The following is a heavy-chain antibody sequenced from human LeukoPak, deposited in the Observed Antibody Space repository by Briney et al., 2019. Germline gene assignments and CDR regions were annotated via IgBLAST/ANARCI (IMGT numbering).Heavy chain of an antibody. CDR1: GYTFTSYG. CDR3: ARDSPFSQPTEWELHGGWFDP. V-gene: IGHV1-18*01. CDR2: ISAYNGNT. Sequence: ASVKVSCKASGYTFTSYGISWVRQAPGQGLEWMGWISAYNGNTNYAQKLQGRVTMTTDTSTSTAYMELRSLRSDDTAVYYCARDSPFSQPTEWELHGGWFDPWGQGTLVTVSS. J-gene: IGHJ5*02. D-gene: IGHD1-26*01.